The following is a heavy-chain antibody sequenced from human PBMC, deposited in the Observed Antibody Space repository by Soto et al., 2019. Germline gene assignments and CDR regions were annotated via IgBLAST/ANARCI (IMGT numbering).Heavy chain of an antibody. CDR3: ARIAGPALTYFDF. D-gene: IGHD3-9*01. Sequence: QVQLVQSGAEVKKPGDSVTISCKASRYSFTSFYIHWVRQAPGEGLERLGLINPGSGGTSYQERFQGRVTMTRDTSTSTVYMVLGSLRSEDTAVYYCARIAGPALTYFDFWGQGTPVTVSS. J-gene: IGHJ4*02. CDR1: RYSFTSFY. V-gene: IGHV1-46*01. CDR2: INPGSGGT.